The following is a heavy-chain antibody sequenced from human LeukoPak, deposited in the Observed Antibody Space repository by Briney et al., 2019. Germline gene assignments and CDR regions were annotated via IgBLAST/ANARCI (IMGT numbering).Heavy chain of an antibody. CDR2: ISSSSSYI. D-gene: IGHD4-17*01. J-gene: IGHJ4*02. V-gene: IGHV3-21*01. Sequence: GGSLRLSCAASGFTFSSYSMNWVRQAPWKGLEWVSSISSSSSYIYYADSVKGRFTISRDNAKNSLYLQMNSLRAEDTAVYYCARLDYGGRGTVIDYWGQGTLVTVSS. CDR3: ARLDYGGRGTVIDY. CDR1: GFTFSSYS.